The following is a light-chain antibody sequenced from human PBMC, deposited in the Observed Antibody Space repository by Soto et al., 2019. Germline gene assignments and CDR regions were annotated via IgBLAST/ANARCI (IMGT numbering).Light chain of an antibody. CDR1: HNIDTY. V-gene: IGKV1-39*01. CDR3: QQTYSLPPDIT. CDR2: AAS. Sequence: IPMTQSPSSLSASVGDRVTITCRASHNIDTYLNWYQQKPGKAPILLIYAASSLQSGVPSRFSGSGSGTDFTLTISSLQPEDFVTYYCQQTYSLPPDITFGQGTRLDIK. J-gene: IGKJ5*01.